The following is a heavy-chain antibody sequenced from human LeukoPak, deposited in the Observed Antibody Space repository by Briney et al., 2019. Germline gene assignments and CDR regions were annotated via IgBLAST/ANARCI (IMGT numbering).Heavy chain of an antibody. V-gene: IGHV5-51*01. CDR3: ARRGSGPTGYYYYYMDV. CDR1: GYSFTSYW. J-gene: IGHJ6*03. Sequence: PGESLKISCKGSGYSFTSYWIGWVRQMPGKGLEWVGIIYPGDSDTRYRPSFQGQVTISADKSISTAYLQWSSLKASDTAMYYCARRGSGPTGYYYYYMDVWGKGTTVTVSS. CDR2: IYPGDSDT. D-gene: IGHD6-19*01.